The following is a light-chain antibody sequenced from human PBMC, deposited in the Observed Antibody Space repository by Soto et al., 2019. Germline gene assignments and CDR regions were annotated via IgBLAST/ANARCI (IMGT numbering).Light chain of an antibody. CDR3: QQYNNWLPIT. CDR2: GAS. J-gene: IGKJ5*01. CDR1: QSVSSN. Sequence: EIVMTQSPATLSVSPGERATLSCRASQSVSSNLAWYQQKPGQAPRRLIYGASTRAAGIPARFSGSGSGTEFTLTISSLQSEDFAVYYCQQYNNWLPITFGQGTRLEIK. V-gene: IGKV3-15*01.